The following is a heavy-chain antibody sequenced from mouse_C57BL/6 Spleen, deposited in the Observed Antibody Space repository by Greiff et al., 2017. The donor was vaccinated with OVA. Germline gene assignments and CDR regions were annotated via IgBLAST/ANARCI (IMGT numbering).Heavy chain of an antibody. CDR2: ISSGGDYI. Sequence: EVKLVESGEGLVKPGGSLKLSCAASGFTFSSYAMSWVRQTPEKRLEWVAYISSGGDYIYYADTVKGRFTISRDNARNTLYLQMSSLKSEDTAMYYCTRDLVTTVAFDYWGQGTTLTVSS. CDR1: GFTFSSYA. D-gene: IGHD1-1*01. V-gene: IGHV5-9-1*02. CDR3: TRDLVTTVAFDY. J-gene: IGHJ2*01.